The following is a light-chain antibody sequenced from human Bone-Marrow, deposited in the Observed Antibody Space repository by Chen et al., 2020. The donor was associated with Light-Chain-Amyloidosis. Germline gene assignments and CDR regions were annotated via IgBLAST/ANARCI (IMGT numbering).Light chain of an antibody. CDR1: RSDVGSYTL. V-gene: IGLV2-23*02. CDR3: CSYAGSSRGV. CDR2: EVS. Sequence: QSALTQPASVSGSPGQSITILCTGTRSDVGSYTLVSWYQQHPGKAPKVIIYEVSTRPSGVPNRFSGSKSGNTASLTISGLQAEDEADYYCCSYAGSSRGVFGGGTKLTVL. J-gene: IGLJ3*02.